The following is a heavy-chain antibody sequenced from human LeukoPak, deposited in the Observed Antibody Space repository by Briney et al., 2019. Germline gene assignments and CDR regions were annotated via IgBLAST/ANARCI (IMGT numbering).Heavy chain of an antibody. CDR3: ARDSGEAAAGTDY. D-gene: IGHD6-13*01. J-gene: IGHJ4*02. CDR2: IYYSGST. V-gene: IGHV4-59*01. Sequence: MTSETLSLTCTVSGGSISSYYWSWIRRPPGKGLEWIGYIYYSGSTYYNPSLKSRVTISVDTSKNQFSLKLSSVTAADTAVYYCARDSGEAAAGTDYWGQGTLVTVSS. CDR1: GGSISSYY.